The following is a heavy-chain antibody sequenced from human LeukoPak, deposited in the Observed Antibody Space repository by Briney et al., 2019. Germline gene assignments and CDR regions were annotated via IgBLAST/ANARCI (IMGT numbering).Heavy chain of an antibody. V-gene: IGHV3-48*01. CDR2: ISSSSSTI. CDR3: AREGGYSSGWYYFDY. Sequence: GGSLRLSCAASGFIFSIYNMNWVRQAPGKGLEWVSYISSSSSTIYYADSVKGRFTISRDNAKNSLYLQMNSLRAEDTAVYYCAREGGYSSGWYYFDYWGQGTLVTVSS. D-gene: IGHD6-19*01. CDR1: GFIFSIYN. J-gene: IGHJ4*02.